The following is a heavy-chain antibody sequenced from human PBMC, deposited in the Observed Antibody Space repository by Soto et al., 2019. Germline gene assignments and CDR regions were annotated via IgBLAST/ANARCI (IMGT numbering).Heavy chain of an antibody. V-gene: IGHV1-18*04. CDR3: ARDYGEYYYDSSGLRHGDYFDY. D-gene: IGHD3-22*01. Sequence: GASVKVSCKASGYTITSYYLHWVRQAPGQGLEWMGWISAYNGNTNYAQKLQGRVTMTTDTSTSTAYMELRSLRSDDTAVYYCARDYGEYYYDSSGLRHGDYFDYWGQGTLVTVSS. CDR1: GYTITSYY. J-gene: IGHJ4*02. CDR2: ISAYNGNT.